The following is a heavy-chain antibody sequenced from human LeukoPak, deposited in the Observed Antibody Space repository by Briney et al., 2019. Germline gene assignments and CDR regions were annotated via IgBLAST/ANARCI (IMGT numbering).Heavy chain of an antibody. V-gene: IGHV3-30-3*01. Sequence: GGSLRLSCAASGFTFSSYAMHWVRQAPGKGLERVAVISYDGSNKYYADSVKGRFTISRDNSKNTLYLQMNSLRAEDTAVYYCAGDLNYGDDAMDYWGQGTLVTGSS. J-gene: IGHJ4*02. CDR3: AGDLNYGDDAMDY. CDR2: ISYDGSNK. CDR1: GFTFSSYA. D-gene: IGHD4-17*01.